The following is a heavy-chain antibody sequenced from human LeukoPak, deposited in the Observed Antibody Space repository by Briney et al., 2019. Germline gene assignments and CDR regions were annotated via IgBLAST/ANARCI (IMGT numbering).Heavy chain of an antibody. Sequence: GGSLRLSCAASGFTFSTYAMIWVRQAPGRGLEWVSVISGNGGGTYFADSVKGRFTISRDNSKNTLYLQMNSLRAEDTAIYYCAKGGSVTAPDDAFGIWGQGTMVTVSS. J-gene: IGHJ3*02. CDR1: GFTFSTYA. CDR2: ISGNGGGT. D-gene: IGHD5/OR15-5a*01. CDR3: AKGGSVTAPDDAFGI. V-gene: IGHV3-23*01.